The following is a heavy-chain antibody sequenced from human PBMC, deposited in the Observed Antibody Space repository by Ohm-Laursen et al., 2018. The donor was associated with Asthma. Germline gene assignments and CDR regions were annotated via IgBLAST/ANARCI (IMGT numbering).Heavy chain of an antibody. Sequence: SLRLSCAASGFSFSNFGMFWVRQAPGKGLEWVAFISYVGSTKYYADSVQGRFTISRDNSKNTLYLQMNSLRAEDTAVYYCAREWRNGMDVWGQGTTVTVSS. D-gene: IGHD5-24*01. CDR2: ISYVGSTK. CDR3: AREWRNGMDV. CDR1: GFSFSNFG. V-gene: IGHV3-30*03. J-gene: IGHJ6*02.